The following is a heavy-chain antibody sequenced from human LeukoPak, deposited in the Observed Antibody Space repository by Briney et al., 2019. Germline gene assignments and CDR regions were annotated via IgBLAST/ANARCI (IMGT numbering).Heavy chain of an antibody. J-gene: IGHJ6*03. CDR2: INPNSGGT. V-gene: IGHV1-2*02. D-gene: IGHD1-7*01. Sequence: ASVKVSCKASGYTFTGYYMHWVRQAPGQGLEWMGWINPNSGGTNYAQKFQGRVTMTRDTSISTAYMELSRLRSDDTAVYYCARSPELRYYYYYYMDVWGKGTTVTVS. CDR3: ARSPELRYYYYYYMDV. CDR1: GYTFTGYY.